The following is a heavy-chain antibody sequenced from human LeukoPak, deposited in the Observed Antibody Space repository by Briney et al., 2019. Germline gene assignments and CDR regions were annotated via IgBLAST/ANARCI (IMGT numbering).Heavy chain of an antibody. CDR1: GFTFSSYS. D-gene: IGHD1-26*01. J-gene: IGHJ4*02. V-gene: IGHV3-21*01. CDR2: ISSSSSYI. CDR3: ARDRGSYHDLLDY. Sequence: GGSLRLSCAASGFTFSSYSMNWVRQAPGKGLEWVSSISSSSSYIYYADSVKGRFTISRDNSKNTLYLQMNSLRAEDTAVYYCARDRGSYHDLLDYWGQGTLVTVSS.